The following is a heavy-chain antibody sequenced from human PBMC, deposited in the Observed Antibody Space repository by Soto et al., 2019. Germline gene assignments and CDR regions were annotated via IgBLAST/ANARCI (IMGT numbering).Heavy chain of an antibody. D-gene: IGHD3-10*01. CDR1: GGSIISSSYY. V-gene: IGHV4-39*01. J-gene: IGHJ1*01. Sequence: SETLSLTCTVSGGSIISSSYYWGWIRQPPGKGLEWIGSIYYSGSTYYNPSLKSRVTVSVDTSKNQFSLKLSSVTTADTAVYYSATVWFGESQHWGQGTLVTVS. CDR3: ATVWFGESQH. CDR2: IYYSGST.